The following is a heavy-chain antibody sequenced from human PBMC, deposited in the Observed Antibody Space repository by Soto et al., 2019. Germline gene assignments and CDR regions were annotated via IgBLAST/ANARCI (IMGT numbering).Heavy chain of an antibody. CDR2: ISGSGGST. J-gene: IGHJ4*02. D-gene: IGHD6-19*01. CDR3: AKVRGQWLAPWGY. V-gene: IGHV3-23*01. CDR1: GFTFSSYA. Sequence: EVQLLESGGGLVQPGGSLRLSCAASGFTFSSYAMSWVRQAPGKGLEWVSAISGSGGSTYYADSVKGRFTISRDNSNNTLYLQMNSLRAEDTAVYYCAKVRGQWLAPWGYWGQGTLVTVSS.